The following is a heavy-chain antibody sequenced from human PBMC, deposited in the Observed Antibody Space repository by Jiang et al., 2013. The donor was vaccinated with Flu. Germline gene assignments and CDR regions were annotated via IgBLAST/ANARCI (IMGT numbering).Heavy chain of an antibody. V-gene: IGHV4-39*07. CDR1: GGSISSSSYY. Sequence: GSGLVKPSETLSLTCTVSGGSISSSSYYWGWIRQPPGKGLEWIGSIYYSGSTYYNPSLKSRVTISVDTSKNQFSLKLSSVTAADTAVYYCASCTGRYDYIGYFDLWGRGTLVTVSS. CDR2: IYYSGST. J-gene: IGHJ2*01. D-gene: IGHD3-16*01. CDR3: ASCTGRYDYIGYFDL.